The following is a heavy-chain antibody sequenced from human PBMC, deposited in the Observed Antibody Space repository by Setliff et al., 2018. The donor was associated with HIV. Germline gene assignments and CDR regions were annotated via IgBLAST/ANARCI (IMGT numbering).Heavy chain of an antibody. D-gene: IGHD3-10*01. CDR2: IYITGDT. V-gene: IGHV4-59*08. Sequence: SETLSLTCSVSGGSISGHYWSWIRQPPGKGLEWIGYIYITGDTDYNPSLKSRVTISVDTSKNQFSLKLSSVTAADTAVYYCARQSITMVRADIWGQGTMVTVSS. CDR3: ARQSITMVRADI. J-gene: IGHJ3*02. CDR1: GGSISGHY.